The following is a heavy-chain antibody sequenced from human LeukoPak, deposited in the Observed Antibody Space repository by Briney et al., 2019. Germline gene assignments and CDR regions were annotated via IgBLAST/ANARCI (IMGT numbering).Heavy chain of an antibody. Sequence: GSSVKVSCKASGGTFSSYAISWVRQAPGQGLEWMGGIIPIFGTANYAQKFQGRVTTTADESTSTAYMELSSLRSEDTAVYYCARDSPYCSSTSCPWGYWGQGTLVTVSS. CDR2: IIPIFGTA. CDR1: GGTFSSYA. V-gene: IGHV1-69*01. D-gene: IGHD2-2*01. J-gene: IGHJ4*02. CDR3: ARDSPYCSSTSCPWGY.